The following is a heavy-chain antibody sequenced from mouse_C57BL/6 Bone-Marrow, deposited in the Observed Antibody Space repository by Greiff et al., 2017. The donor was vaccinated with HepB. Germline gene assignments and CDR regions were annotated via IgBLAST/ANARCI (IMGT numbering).Heavy chain of an antibody. CDR1: GFTFSSYG. J-gene: IGHJ3*01. V-gene: IGHV5-6*01. CDR3: ARPAAQVSFAY. CDR2: ISSGGSYT. Sequence: EVQGVESGGDLVKPGGSLKLSCAASGFTFSSYGMSWVRQTPDKRLGWVATISSGGSYTYYPASVKGRFTISRDNAKNTLYLQMSSLKSEDTAMYYCARPAAQVSFAYWGQGTLVTVSA. D-gene: IGHD3-2*02.